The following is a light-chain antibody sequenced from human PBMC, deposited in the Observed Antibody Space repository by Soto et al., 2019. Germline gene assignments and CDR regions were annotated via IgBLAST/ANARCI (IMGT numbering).Light chain of an antibody. CDR2: NND. CDR3: TATDDRLTGPV. J-gene: IGLJ2*01. Sequence: QSVLTQPPSVSEAPRQRVTIFCSGSTSNVGNNAVDWYQQLPGKAPKLLIYNNDQRPSGVPDRFSASKSGTSASLAISGLRSEDEADYYCTATDDRLTGPVFGGGTKLTVL. V-gene: IGLV1-36*01. CDR1: TSNVGNNA.